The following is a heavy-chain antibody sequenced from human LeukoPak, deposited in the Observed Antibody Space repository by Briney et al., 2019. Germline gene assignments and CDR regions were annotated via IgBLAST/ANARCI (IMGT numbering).Heavy chain of an antibody. Sequence: SVKVSCKASGGTFSGYAISWVRQAPGQGLEWMGGIIPIFGTANYAQKFQGRVTMTRDTSISTAYMELSRLRSDDTAVYYCARAVDIAAAGYWFDPWGQGTLVTVSS. CDR1: GGTFSGYA. V-gene: IGHV1-69*05. J-gene: IGHJ5*02. CDR3: ARAVDIAAAGYWFDP. CDR2: IIPIFGTA. D-gene: IGHD6-13*01.